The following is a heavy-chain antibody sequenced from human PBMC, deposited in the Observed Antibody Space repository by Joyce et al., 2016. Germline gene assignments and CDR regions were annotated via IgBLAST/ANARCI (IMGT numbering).Heavy chain of an antibody. D-gene: IGHD2-2*01. Sequence: EVQLVESGGGLVKPGGSLRLACAASGFSFRNAWVTWVRQVPGKGMGWVGRVKSKSQGGKTEYAAPVKGRFTISRDDSRDTAYLQMNSLKSEDTGVYFCVTGLCIGTACHWDDAFDVWGQGTMVTVSS. CDR2: VKSKSQGGKT. CDR1: GFSFRNAW. V-gene: IGHV3-15*01. J-gene: IGHJ3*01. CDR3: VTGLCIGTACHWDDAFDV.